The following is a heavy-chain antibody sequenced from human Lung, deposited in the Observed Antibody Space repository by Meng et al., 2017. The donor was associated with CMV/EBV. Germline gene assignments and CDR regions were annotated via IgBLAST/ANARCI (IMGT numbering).Heavy chain of an antibody. Sequence: GGSLRLSCAASGFTFSANTMNWVRQAPGKGLEWVSGISPSGGSKYYADSVKGRFTISRDNPKNTLYLQMNTLRAEDTAVYYVAKRGGGSSGSPYYGMDVWGQGTTVTVSS. J-gene: IGHJ6*02. V-gene: IGHV3-23*01. CDR2: ISPSGGSK. CDR3: AKRGGGSSGSPYYGMDV. D-gene: IGHD1-26*01. CDR1: GFTFSANT.